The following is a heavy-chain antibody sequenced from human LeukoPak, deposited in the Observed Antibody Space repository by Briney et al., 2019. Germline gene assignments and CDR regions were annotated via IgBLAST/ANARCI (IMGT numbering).Heavy chain of an antibody. V-gene: IGHV3-23*01. CDR2: ISGSGGST. Sequence: PGGSLRLSCAASGLAVSTNHMTWVRQAPGKGLEWVSAISGSGGSTYYADSVKGRFTISRDNSKNTLYLQMNSLRAEDTAVYYCAKRGAGYSSSPVDYWGQGTLVTVSS. CDR1: GLAVSTNH. D-gene: IGHD6-13*01. CDR3: AKRGAGYSSSPVDY. J-gene: IGHJ4*02.